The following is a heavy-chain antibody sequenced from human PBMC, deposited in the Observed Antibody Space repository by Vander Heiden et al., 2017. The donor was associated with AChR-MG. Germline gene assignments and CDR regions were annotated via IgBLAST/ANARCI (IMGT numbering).Heavy chain of an antibody. CDR3: ARDDYGDYDGTYYYYYGMDV. Sequence: TSYADSVKGRFTISRDNAKNTLYLQMNSLRAEDTAVYYCARDDYGDYDGTYYYYYGMDVWGQGTTVTVSS. V-gene: IGHV3-74*01. CDR2: T. J-gene: IGHJ6*02. D-gene: IGHD4-17*01.